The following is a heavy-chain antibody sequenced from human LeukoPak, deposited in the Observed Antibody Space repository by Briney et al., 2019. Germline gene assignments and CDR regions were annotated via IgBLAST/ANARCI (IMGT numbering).Heavy chain of an antibody. CDR1: GFTFSIYG. CDR3: AKDLSVIVVVTALDY. J-gene: IGHJ4*02. D-gene: IGHD2-21*02. CDR2: ISYDGSNK. V-gene: IGHV3-30*18. Sequence: GGSLRLSCAASGFTFSIYGMHWVRQAPGKGLEWVAVISYDGSNKYYADSVKGRFTISRDNSKNTLYLQMNSLRAEDTAVYYCAKDLSVIVVVTALDYWGQGTLVTVSS.